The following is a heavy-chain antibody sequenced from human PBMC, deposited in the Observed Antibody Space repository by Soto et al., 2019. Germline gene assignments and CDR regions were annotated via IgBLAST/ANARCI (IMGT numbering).Heavy chain of an antibody. CDR2: INDGSEE. Sequence: QVQLVESGGGVVQPGTSLRLSCAATGFSFSAHGMHWVRQAPGKGLEWLAVINDGSEEGYADSVRGRFTISRDNARNILSLQMDNLRAEDSALYYCARDDLFVDNGLDHWGQGTLVTVSS. CDR3: ARDDLFVDNGLDH. D-gene: IGHD1-1*01. J-gene: IGHJ4*02. V-gene: IGHV3-33*01. CDR1: GFSFSAHG.